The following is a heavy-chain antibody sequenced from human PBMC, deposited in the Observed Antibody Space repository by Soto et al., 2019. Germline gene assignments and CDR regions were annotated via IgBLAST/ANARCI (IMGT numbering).Heavy chain of an antibody. CDR3: ARDGIVRGFDP. CDR1: GFTFSSYE. CDR2: INTGGGTI. V-gene: IGHV3-48*03. D-gene: IGHD2-15*01. J-gene: IGHJ5*02. Sequence: VQLVESGGGLVQPGGSLRLSCAASGFTFSSYEMNWVRQAPGKGLEWLACINTGGGTIYYADSVKGRFTISRDNAENSLYLQMDSLRAEDTAVYYCARDGIVRGFDPWGQGTLVTVSS.